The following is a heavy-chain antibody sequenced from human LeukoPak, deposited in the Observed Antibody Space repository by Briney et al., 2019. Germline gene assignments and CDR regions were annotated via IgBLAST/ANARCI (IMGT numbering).Heavy chain of an antibody. D-gene: IGHD6-6*01. Sequence: SGPLSLTCAVSGGSISSSNWWSWVRPPPGKGLEGIGEIYHSGSANYNPSLKSRVTISVDKSENQFSLKLSSVTAADTAVYYCARHFAYSSSSYFDYWGQGSLVTVSS. CDR3: ARHFAYSSSSYFDY. J-gene: IGHJ4*02. CDR1: GGSISSSNW. CDR2: IYHSGSA. V-gene: IGHV4-4*02.